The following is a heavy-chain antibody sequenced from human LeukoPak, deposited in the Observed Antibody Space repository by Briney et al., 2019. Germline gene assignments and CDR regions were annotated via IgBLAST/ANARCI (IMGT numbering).Heavy chain of an antibody. J-gene: IGHJ4*02. CDR3: ASSPRGIVGAPQLDFDY. V-gene: IGHV1-18*01. CDR2: ISAYNGNT. D-gene: IGHD1-26*01. CDR1: GYTFTSYG. Sequence: GASVKVSCKASGYTFTSYGISWVRQAPGQGLEWMGWISAYNGNTNYAQKLQGRVTMTTGTSTSTAYMELRSLGSDDTAVYYCASSPRGIVGAPQLDFDYWGQGTLVTVSS.